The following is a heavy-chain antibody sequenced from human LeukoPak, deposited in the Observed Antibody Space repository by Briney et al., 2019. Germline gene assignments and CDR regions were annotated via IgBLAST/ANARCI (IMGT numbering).Heavy chain of an antibody. Sequence: SETLSLTCTVSGGSISSYYWSWIRQPPGKGLEWIGYIYYSGSTNYNPSLKSRVTISVDTSKNQFSLKLSSVTAADTAVYYCARDRYSHYYYGMDVWSQGTTVTVSS. V-gene: IGHV4-59*01. CDR3: ARDRYSHYYYGMDV. D-gene: IGHD5-18*01. CDR1: GGSISSYY. J-gene: IGHJ6*02. CDR2: IYYSGST.